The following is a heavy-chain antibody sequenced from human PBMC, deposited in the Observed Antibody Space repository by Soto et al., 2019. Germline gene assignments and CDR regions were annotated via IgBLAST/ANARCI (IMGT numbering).Heavy chain of an antibody. CDR3: ATFPRGY. V-gene: IGHV1-46*01. CDR2: IDPSRGAT. J-gene: IGHJ4*02. Sequence: QVQLMQSGAEVKRPGASVKISCKPSGYPFISYYIHWVRQAPGQGLEWVGLIDPSRGATSYAERFQGRLSITIDKSTATVYTNVWSLTSDDTAIYSCATFPRGYCGQGTLVSVSS. CDR1: GYPFISYY.